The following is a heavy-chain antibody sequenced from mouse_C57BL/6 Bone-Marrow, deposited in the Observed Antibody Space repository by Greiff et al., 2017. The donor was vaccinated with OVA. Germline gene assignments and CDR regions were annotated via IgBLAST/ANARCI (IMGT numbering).Heavy chain of an antibody. Sequence: EVQLQQSGPELVKPGASVKISCKASGYTFTDYYMNWVKQSHGKSLEWIGDINPNNGGTSYNQKFKGKATLTVDKSSSTAYMELRSLTSEDSAVYYCARKPISSYYYAMDYWGQGTSVTVSS. J-gene: IGHJ4*01. CDR1: GYTFTDYY. V-gene: IGHV1-26*01. CDR2: INPNNGGT. CDR3: ARKPISSYYYAMDY.